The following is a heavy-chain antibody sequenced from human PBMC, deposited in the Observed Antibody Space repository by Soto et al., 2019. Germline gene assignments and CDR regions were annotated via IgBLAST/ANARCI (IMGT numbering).Heavy chain of an antibody. CDR1: GYTFTGYY. Sequence: VTVSCKASGYTFTGYYMHWVRQAPGQGLEWMGWISAYNGNTNYAQKLQGRVTVTTDTSTSTAYMELRSLRSDDTAVYYCARLYYDFWSGYYTGYPYYMDVWGKGTTVTVSS. CDR3: ARLYYDFWSGYYTGYPYYMDV. J-gene: IGHJ6*03. D-gene: IGHD3-3*01. CDR2: ISAYNGNT. V-gene: IGHV1-18*04.